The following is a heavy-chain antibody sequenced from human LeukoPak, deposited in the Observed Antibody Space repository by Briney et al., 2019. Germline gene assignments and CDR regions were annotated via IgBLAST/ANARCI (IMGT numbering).Heavy chain of an antibody. CDR3: ARDRILYDSSGYYPEAFDI. V-gene: IGHV4-59*01. CDR1: GGSISSYY. CDR2: IYYSGST. Sequence: PSETLSLTCTVSGGSISSYYWSWIRQPPGKGLEWIGDIYYSGSTNYNPSLKSRVTISVDTSKNQFSLKLSSVTAADTAVYYCARDRILYDSSGYYPEAFDIWGQGTMVTVSS. D-gene: IGHD3-22*01. J-gene: IGHJ3*02.